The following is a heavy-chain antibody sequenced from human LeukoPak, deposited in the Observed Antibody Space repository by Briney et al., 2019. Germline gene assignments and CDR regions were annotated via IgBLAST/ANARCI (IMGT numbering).Heavy chain of an antibody. CDR1: GFTCSSYG. CDR3: AKWGSGYYFDY. Sequence: GGSLRLSCAASGFTCSSYGIHWVRQAPGKGLEWVAVISNTGSNKYYADSVKGRFTVSRDNSKNTVYLQMNSLRTEDTAVYYCAKWGSGYYFDYWGQGTLVTVPS. V-gene: IGHV3-30*18. CDR2: ISNTGSNK. D-gene: IGHD3-16*01. J-gene: IGHJ4*02.